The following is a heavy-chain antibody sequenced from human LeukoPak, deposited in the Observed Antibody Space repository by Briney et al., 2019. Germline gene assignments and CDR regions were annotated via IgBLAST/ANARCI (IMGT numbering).Heavy chain of an antibody. D-gene: IGHD2-21*01. V-gene: IGHV4-61*02. CDR2: IYTSGST. CDR3: ARASFRYYYYYMDV. CDR1: GGSISSGSYY. J-gene: IGHJ6*03. Sequence: SQTLSLTCTVSGGSISSGSYYWSWIRQPAGKGLEWIGRIYTSGSTNYNPSLKSRVTISVDTSKNQFSLKLGSVTAADTAVYYCARASFRYYYYYMDVWGKGTTVTVSS.